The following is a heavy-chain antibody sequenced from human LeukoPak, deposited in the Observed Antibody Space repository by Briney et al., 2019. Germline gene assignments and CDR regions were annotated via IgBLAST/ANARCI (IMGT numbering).Heavy chain of an antibody. Sequence: ASVKVSCKASGYTFTGYYMHWVRQAPGQGLEWMGWINPNSGGTNYAQKLQGRVTMTRDTSIGTAYMELSRLRSDDTAVYYCARSTRYNWNDDYWGQGTLVTVSS. J-gene: IGHJ4*02. D-gene: IGHD1-1*01. V-gene: IGHV1-2*02. CDR2: INPNSGGT. CDR1: GYTFTGYY. CDR3: ARSTRYNWNDDY.